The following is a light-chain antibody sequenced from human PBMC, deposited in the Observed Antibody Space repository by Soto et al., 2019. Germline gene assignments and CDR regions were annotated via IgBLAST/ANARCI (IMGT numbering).Light chain of an antibody. J-gene: IGKJ5*01. V-gene: IGKV3-15*01. CDR2: GAS. Sequence: IVMTQSPATLSLSRGDGATRSFRASQTIKRSSLAWYQQKPGQPPRLLIFGASTRVAGIPARFSGSGSGTEFSLTISSLQSEDFAVYYCQQYMNWPTFGQGARLEIK. CDR3: QQYMNWPT. CDR1: QTIKRSS.